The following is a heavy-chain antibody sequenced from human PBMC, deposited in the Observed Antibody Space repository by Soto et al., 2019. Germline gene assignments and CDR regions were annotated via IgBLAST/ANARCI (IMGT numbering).Heavy chain of an antibody. CDR3: TPISAGPRLWFGELLQIPDY. V-gene: IGHV3-15*01. J-gene: IGHJ4*02. D-gene: IGHD3-10*01. CDR1: GFTFSNAW. Sequence: GGSLRLSCAASGFTFSNAWMSWVRQAPGKGLEWVGRIKSKTDGGTTDYAAPVKGRFTISIDDSKNTLYLQMNSLKTEDTAVYYCTPISAGPRLWFGELLQIPDYWGQGTLVTVSS. CDR2: IKSKTDGGTT.